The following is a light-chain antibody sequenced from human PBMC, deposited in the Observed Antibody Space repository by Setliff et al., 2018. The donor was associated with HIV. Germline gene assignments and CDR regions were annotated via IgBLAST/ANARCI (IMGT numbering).Light chain of an antibody. CDR2: EDS. V-gene: IGLV2-23*01. Sequence: SALTQPASVSGSPGQSITISCTGTSSDVGTYNLVSWYQQHPGKAPKLMIYEDSKRPSGVSNRSSGSKSGNTASLKISGLQAVDEADYYCCSYADRTAPVVFGGGTKVTVL. CDR1: SSDVGTYNL. CDR3: CSYADRTAPVV. J-gene: IGLJ2*01.